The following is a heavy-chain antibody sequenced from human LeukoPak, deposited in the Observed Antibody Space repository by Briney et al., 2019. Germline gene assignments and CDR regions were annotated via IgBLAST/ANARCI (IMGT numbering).Heavy chain of an antibody. D-gene: IGHD4-23*01. J-gene: IGHJ4*02. Sequence: PSETLSLTCAVSGYSISSGYYWGWIRQPPGKGLEWIGSISHTGSASSNPSLKGRVTISLDTSKNQFSLKLTSVTATDTAVYYCARDLGHGGDSDYWGQGTLVTVSS. CDR3: ARDLGHGGDSDY. CDR2: ISHTGSA. CDR1: GYSISSGYY. V-gene: IGHV4-38-2*02.